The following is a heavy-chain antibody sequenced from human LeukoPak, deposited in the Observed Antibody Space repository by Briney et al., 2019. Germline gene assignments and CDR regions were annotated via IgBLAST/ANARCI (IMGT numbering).Heavy chain of an antibody. CDR1: GGSASSGSYY. Sequence: SETLSLTCTVSGGSASSGSYYWTWIRQPPGKGLEWIGYIHYSGSANYNPSLKSRVTISVDTSKNQFSLKLSSVTAADTAVYYCARENYYGSGKIDYWGQGTLVTVSS. D-gene: IGHD3-10*01. J-gene: IGHJ4*02. V-gene: IGHV4-61*01. CDR3: ARENYYGSGKIDY. CDR2: IHYSGSA.